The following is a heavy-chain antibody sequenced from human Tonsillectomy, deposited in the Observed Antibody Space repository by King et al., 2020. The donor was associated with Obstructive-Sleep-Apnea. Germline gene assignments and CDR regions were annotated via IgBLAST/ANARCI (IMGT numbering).Heavy chain of an antibody. J-gene: IGHJ6*02. Sequence: QLQESGPGLVKPSQTLSLTCTVSGGSIRSGGYYWSWIRQHQGKGLEWSGYIDYSGSTYYNPSLKSRVTMSVDTSQNQFSLKLCSVTAADTAVYYCARDIVVVVAATNYYYGMDVWGQGTTVTVSS. CDR2: IDYSGST. CDR3: ARDIVVVVAATNYYYGMDV. V-gene: IGHV4-31*03. D-gene: IGHD2-15*01. CDR1: GGSIRSGGYY.